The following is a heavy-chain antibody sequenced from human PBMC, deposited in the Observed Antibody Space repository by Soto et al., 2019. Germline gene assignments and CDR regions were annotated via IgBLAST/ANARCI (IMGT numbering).Heavy chain of an antibody. J-gene: IGHJ4*02. Sequence: GASVKVSCKASGGTFSSYAISWVRQAPGQGLEWMGGIIPIFGTANYAQKFQGRVTITADESTSTAYMELSSLRSEDTAVYYCARGYYDSSGYYYVLAYWGQGTLVTVSS. CDR3: ARGYYDSSGYYYVLAY. V-gene: IGHV1-69*13. CDR2: IIPIFGTA. CDR1: GGTFSSYA. D-gene: IGHD3-22*01.